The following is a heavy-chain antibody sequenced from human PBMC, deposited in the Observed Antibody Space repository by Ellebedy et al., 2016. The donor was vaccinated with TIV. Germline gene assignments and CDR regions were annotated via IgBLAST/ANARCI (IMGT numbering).Heavy chain of an antibody. CDR3: TVRGLRFGNY. CDR2: INQDGSQK. J-gene: IGHJ4*02. V-gene: IGHV3-7*01. D-gene: IGHD5-12*01. CDR1: GFTSSIYW. Sequence: GGSLRLXXAVSGFTSSIYWMSWVRQAPGKGLEWVANINQDGSQKDYVYSVKGRFTISRDNAKNSLYLQMSSLRAEDTAVYYCTVRGLRFGNYWGQGTLVTVSS.